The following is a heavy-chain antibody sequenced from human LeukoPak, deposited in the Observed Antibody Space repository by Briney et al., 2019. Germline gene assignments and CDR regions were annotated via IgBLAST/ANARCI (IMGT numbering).Heavy chain of an antibody. CDR2: ISYDGSNK. Sequence: GRSLRLSCAASGFTFSSYAMHWVRQAPGKGLEWVAVISYDGSNKYYADSVKGRFTISRDNSKNTLYLQMNSLRAEDTAVHYCARDRVGATYLFDYWGQGTLVTVSS. J-gene: IGHJ4*02. V-gene: IGHV3-30-3*01. CDR3: ARDRVGATYLFDY. CDR1: GFTFSSYA. D-gene: IGHD1-26*01.